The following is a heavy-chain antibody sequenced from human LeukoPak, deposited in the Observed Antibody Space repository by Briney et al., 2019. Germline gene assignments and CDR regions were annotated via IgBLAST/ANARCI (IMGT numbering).Heavy chain of an antibody. D-gene: IGHD3-10*01. V-gene: IGHV1-69*04. J-gene: IGHJ4*02. CDR3: ASVVMGSGTTTAFKY. Sequence: SVKVSCKASGGTFSSYGISWVRQAPGQGLEWMGRIIPILGIADHAQKFQGRVTITADKSTSTAYMELSSLRSEDTAVYYCASVVMGSGTTTAFKYWGQGSLVTVSS. CDR1: GGTFSSYG. CDR2: IIPILGIA.